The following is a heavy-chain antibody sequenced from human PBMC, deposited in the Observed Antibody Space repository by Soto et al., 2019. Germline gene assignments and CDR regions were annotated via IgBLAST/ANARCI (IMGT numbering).Heavy chain of an antibody. CDR3: AHFRNYYDSSGFYGVFDI. CDR2: IYWDDDN. CDR1: GFSLSSNGVG. Sequence: QITLKESGPTLVKPTQTLTLSCTFSGFSLSSNGVGVAWIRQPPGKALEWLAVIYWDDDNRYRPSLKSRLTITKDTSKTQVVFTMTNMDPVDTCTYYCAHFRNYYDSSGFYGVFDIWGQGTTVTVSS. J-gene: IGHJ3*02. D-gene: IGHD3-22*01. V-gene: IGHV2-5*02.